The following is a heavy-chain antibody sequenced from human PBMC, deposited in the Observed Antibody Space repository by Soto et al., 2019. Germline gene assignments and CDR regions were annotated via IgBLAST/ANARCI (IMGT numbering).Heavy chain of an antibody. CDR3: ARSDYDILTGYFNRFDY. D-gene: IGHD3-9*01. CDR1: GYSFTSYW. V-gene: IGHV5-51*01. J-gene: IGHJ4*02. Sequence: PGESLKISCKVSGYSFTSYWIGWVRQMPGKGLEWMGIIYPGDSDTRYSPSSQGQVTISADKSISTAYLQWSSLKASDTAMYYCARSDYDILTGYFNRFDYWGQGTLVTVSS. CDR2: IYPGDSDT.